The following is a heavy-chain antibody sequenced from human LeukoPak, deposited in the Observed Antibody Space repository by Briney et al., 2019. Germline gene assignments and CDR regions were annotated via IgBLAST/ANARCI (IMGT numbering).Heavy chain of an antibody. CDR1: GYSFTSYW. J-gene: IGHJ3*02. CDR2: IYPGDSDT. D-gene: IGHD2-2*01. V-gene: IGHV5-51*01. Sequence: GESLKISCKGSGYSFTSYWIGWVRQMPGKGLEWMGIIYPGDSDTRYSPPFQGQVTISADKSISTAYLQWSSLKASDTAMYYCASGLGYCSSTSCSADYHDAFDIWGQGTMVTVSS. CDR3: ASGLGYCSSTSCSADYHDAFDI.